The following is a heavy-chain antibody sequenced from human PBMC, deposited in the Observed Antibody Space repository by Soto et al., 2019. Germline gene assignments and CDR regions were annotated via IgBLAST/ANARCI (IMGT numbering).Heavy chain of an antibody. V-gene: IGHV5-51*01. D-gene: IGHD3-3*01. Sequence: GEYLKISCKGSGYNFASYWIGWVRQMPGKGLEWMGIVNPGDSDTSYSPSFQGQVTMSTDNSISTAYLQWSSLKASDSAMYYCARRGGVTTLPYFYYGLDVWAQGTTGTVS. CDR2: VNPGDSDT. J-gene: IGHJ6*02. CDR1: GYNFASYW. CDR3: ARRGGVTTLPYFYYGLDV.